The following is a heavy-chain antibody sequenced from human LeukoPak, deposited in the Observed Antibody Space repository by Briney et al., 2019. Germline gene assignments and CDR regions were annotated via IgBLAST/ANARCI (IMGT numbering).Heavy chain of an antibody. D-gene: IGHD3-10*01. V-gene: IGHV1-18*01. J-gene: IGHJ5*02. CDR1: GYTFTSYG. CDR2: ISAYNGNT. CDR3: ARDLEDSGCYFNWFDP. Sequence: ASVKVSCKASGYTFTSYGISWVRQAPGQGLEWMGWISAYNGNTNYAQKLQGRVTMTTDTSTSTAYMELRSLRSDDTAVYYCARDLEDSGCYFNWFDPWGQGTLVTVSS.